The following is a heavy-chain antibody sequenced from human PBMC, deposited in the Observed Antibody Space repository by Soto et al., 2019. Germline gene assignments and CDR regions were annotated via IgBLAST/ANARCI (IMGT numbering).Heavy chain of an antibody. Sequence: QVQLQQWGAGLLKPSETLSLTCAVYGGSFSGYYWSWIRQPPGKGLEWIGEINHSGSTNYNPSLKSRVTISVDTSKNQFSLKLSSVTAADTAVYYCARSRLVSTFGGVIVINNAFDIWGQGTMVTVSS. D-gene: IGHD3-16*02. CDR2: INHSGST. V-gene: IGHV4-34*01. J-gene: IGHJ3*02. CDR3: ARSRLVSTFGGVIVINNAFDI. CDR1: GGSFSGYY.